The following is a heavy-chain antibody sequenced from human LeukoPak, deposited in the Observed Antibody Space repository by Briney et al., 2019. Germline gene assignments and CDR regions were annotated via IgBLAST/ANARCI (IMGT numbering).Heavy chain of an antibody. CDR2: ISYDGSNK. V-gene: IGHV3-30-3*01. CDR1: GFTFSSYA. CDR3: SGGVIADPFDAFDI. J-gene: IGHJ3*02. Sequence: GGSLRLSCAASGFTFSSYAMHWVRQAPGKGLEWVAVISYDGSNKYYADSVKGRFTISRDNSKNTLYLQMNSLRAEDTAMYYCSGGVIADPFDAFDIWGQGTMVTVSS. D-gene: IGHD3-16*02.